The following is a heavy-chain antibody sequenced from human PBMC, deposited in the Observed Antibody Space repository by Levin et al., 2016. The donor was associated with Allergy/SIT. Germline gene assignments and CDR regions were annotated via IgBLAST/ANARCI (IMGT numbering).Heavy chain of an antibody. V-gene: IGHV1-69*13. CDR1: GGTFSSYA. CDR3: ARGIAARLGWFDP. J-gene: IGHJ5*02. Sequence: SVKVSCKASGGTFSSYAISWVRQAPGQGLEWMGGIIPIFGTANYAQKFQGRVTITADESTSTAYMELSSLRSEDTAVYYCARGIAARLGWFDPWGQGTLVTVSS. CDR2: IIPIFGTA. D-gene: IGHD6-6*01.